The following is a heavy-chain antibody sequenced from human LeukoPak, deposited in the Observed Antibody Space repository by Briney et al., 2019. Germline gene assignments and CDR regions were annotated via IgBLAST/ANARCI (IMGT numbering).Heavy chain of an antibody. J-gene: IGHJ6*02. D-gene: IGHD1-26*01. V-gene: IGHV1-18*01. CDR1: GYTFTSYG. CDR3: ARGVLGSYYYYYYGMDV. CDR2: ISAYNGNT. Sequence: GASVKVSCKASGYTFTSYGISWVRQAPGQGLEWMGWISAYNGNTNYAQKLQGRVTMTTDTSTSTAYMELRSLRSDDTAVYYCARGVLGSYYYYYYGMDVWGQGTTVTVSS.